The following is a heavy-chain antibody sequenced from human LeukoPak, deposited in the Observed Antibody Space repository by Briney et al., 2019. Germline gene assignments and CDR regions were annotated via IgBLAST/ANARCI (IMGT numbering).Heavy chain of an antibody. CDR2: IKRDGSGT. V-gene: IGHV3-74*01. CDR3: ARSNGFGMDV. CDR1: GFTFSFNS. J-gene: IGHJ6*02. Sequence: GGSLRLSCAASGFTFSFNSMHWVRQGPGKGLVWVSRIKRDGSGTTYADSVKGRVAISRDNAKNTLYLQMNSLRAEDTAVYYCARSNGFGMDVWGQGTTVTVSS. D-gene: IGHD2-8*01.